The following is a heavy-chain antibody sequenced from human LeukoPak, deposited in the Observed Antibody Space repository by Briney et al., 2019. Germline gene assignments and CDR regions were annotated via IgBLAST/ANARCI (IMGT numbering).Heavy chain of an antibody. CDR1: GFTFSSYS. CDR3: ARERYYYDSKVFDY. Sequence: GGSLRLSCAASGFTFSSYSMNWVRQAPGKGLEWVSYISSSSSTIYYADSVKGRFTISRDNAKNSLYLQMNSLRAEDTAVYYCARERYYYDSKVFDYWGQGTLVTVSS. V-gene: IGHV3-48*04. J-gene: IGHJ4*02. CDR2: ISSSSSTI. D-gene: IGHD3-22*01.